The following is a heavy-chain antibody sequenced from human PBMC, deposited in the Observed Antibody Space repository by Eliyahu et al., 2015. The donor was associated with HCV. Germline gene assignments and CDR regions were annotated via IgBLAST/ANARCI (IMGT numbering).Heavy chain of an antibody. CDR1: GGSISSYF. J-gene: IGHJ4*02. D-gene: IGHD1-1*01. Sequence: QVRLQESGPGLVKPSETLSLTCTVSGGSISSYFRSWIRQPPGKGLEWIGYIYINGSISFNPSFKSRVSISVDTSKNQFSLRLRSVTAADTALYYCATGKEGYVGYWGQGTLVTVSS. CDR3: ATGKEGYVGY. CDR2: IYINGSI. V-gene: IGHV4-4*08.